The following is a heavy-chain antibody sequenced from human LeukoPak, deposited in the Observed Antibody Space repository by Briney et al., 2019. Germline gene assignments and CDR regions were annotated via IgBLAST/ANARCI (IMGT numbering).Heavy chain of an antibody. Sequence: SETLSLTCTVSGGSVSSGSYYWSRIRQPPGKGLEWIGYIYYSGSTNYNPSLKSRVTISVDTSKNQFSLKLSSVTAADTAVYYCARDHYYGSGDDYYYYYGMDVWGKGTTVTVSS. J-gene: IGHJ6*04. CDR2: IYYSGST. V-gene: IGHV4-61*01. D-gene: IGHD3-10*01. CDR1: GGSVSSGSYY. CDR3: ARDHYYGSGDDYYYYYGMDV.